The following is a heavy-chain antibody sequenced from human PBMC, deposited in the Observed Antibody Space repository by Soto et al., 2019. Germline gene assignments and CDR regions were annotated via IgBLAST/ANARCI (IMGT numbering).Heavy chain of an antibody. J-gene: IGHJ4*02. D-gene: IGHD3-22*01. V-gene: IGHV4-59*12. Sequence: SETLSLTCTVSGGSISSYYWSWIRQPPGKGLEWIGYIYYSGSTNYNPSLKSRVTISVDTSKNQFSLKLSSVTAADTAVYYCARDLYYDGSGYYQYYFDYWGQGTMVTVSS. CDR1: GGSISSYY. CDR2: IYYSGST. CDR3: ARDLYYDGSGYYQYYFDY.